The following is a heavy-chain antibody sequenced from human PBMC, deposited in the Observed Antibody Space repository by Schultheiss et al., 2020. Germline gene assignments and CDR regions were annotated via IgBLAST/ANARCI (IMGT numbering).Heavy chain of an antibody. Sequence: SVKVSCKASGYTFTGYYMHWVRQAPGQGLEWMGWIVVGSGNTNYAQKFQERVTITRDMSTSTAYMELSSLRSEDTAVYYCAAARRLGELLLGDPWGQGTLVTVYS. CDR1: GYTFTGYY. CDR2: IVVGSGNT. CDR3: AAARRLGELLLGDP. J-gene: IGHJ5*02. V-gene: IGHV1-58*02. D-gene: IGHD1-26*01.